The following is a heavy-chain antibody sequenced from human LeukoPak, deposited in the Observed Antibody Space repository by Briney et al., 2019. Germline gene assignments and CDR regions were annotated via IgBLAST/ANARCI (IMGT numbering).Heavy chain of an antibody. Sequence: GGSLRLSCAASGFTFSDYYMSWIRQAPGKGLQWVSFISTSSSYTTYADSVEGRFTISRDDAKNSLYLQMNSLRVEDTAVYYCARGTRGPDYWGQGTLVTVSS. CDR3: ARGTRGPDY. J-gene: IGHJ4*02. D-gene: IGHD2-15*01. CDR1: GFTFSDYY. CDR2: ISTSSSYT. V-gene: IGHV3-11*06.